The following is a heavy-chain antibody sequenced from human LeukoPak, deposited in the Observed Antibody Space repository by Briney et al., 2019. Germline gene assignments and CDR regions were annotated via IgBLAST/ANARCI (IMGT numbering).Heavy chain of an antibody. CDR3: ARNLHYYGIYYYYYGMDV. D-gene: IGHD3-10*01. CDR1: GYTFTSYD. CDR2: MNPNSGNT. Sequence: ASVKVSCKASGYTFTSYDINWVRQATGQGLEWMGWMNPNSGNTGYAQKFQGRVTMTRNTSIGTAYMELSSLRSEDTAVYYCARNLHYYGIYYYYYGMDVWGQGTTVTVSS. V-gene: IGHV1-8*01. J-gene: IGHJ6*02.